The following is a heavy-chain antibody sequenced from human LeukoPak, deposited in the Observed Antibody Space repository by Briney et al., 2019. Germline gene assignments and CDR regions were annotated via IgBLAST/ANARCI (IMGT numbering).Heavy chain of an antibody. CDR2: IYSGGST. Sequence: PGGSLRLSCAASGFTVSSNYMSWVRQAPGKGLEWVSVIYSGGSTYYADSVKGRFTISRDNSKNTLYLQMNSLRAEDTAVYYCARENYYYGSGSSDPWGQGTLVTVSS. CDR3: ARENYYYGSGSSDP. J-gene: IGHJ5*02. CDR1: GFTVSSNY. D-gene: IGHD3-10*01. V-gene: IGHV3-53*01.